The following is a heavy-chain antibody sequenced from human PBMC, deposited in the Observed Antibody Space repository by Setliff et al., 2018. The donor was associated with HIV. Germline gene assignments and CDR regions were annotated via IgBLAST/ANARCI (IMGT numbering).Heavy chain of an antibody. CDR2: INHSGST. CDR3: NIYYYYYMDV. J-gene: IGHJ6*03. V-gene: IGHV4-34*01. Sequence: SETLSLTCAVYGGSFSGYYWSWIRQPPGKGLEWIGEINHSGSTNYNPSLKSRVTISVDTSKNQFSLKLSSVTAADTTVYYCNIYYYYYMDVWGKGTTVTVSS. CDR1: GGSFSGYY.